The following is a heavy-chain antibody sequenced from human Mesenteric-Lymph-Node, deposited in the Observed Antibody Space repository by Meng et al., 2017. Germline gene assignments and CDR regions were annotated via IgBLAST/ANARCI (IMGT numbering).Heavy chain of an antibody. J-gene: IGHJ4*02. CDR1: GYTFTSYY. Sequence: GESLKISCAASGYTFTSYYMHWVRQAPGQGLEWMGIINPSGGSTSYAQKFQGRVTMTRDTSTSTVYMELSSLRSEDTAVYYCAVVAVDTAMVTILDYWGQGTLVTVS. CDR2: INPSGGST. CDR3: AVVAVDTAMVTILDY. V-gene: IGHV1-46*01. D-gene: IGHD5-18*01.